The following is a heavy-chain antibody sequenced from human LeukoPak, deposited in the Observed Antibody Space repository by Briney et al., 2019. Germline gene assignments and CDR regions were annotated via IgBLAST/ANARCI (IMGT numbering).Heavy chain of an antibody. Sequence: GASLKISCKGSGYSFTNYWIGWVRQMPGKGLEWMGIIFPHDSDTRYSPSFQGQVTISADTSINTAFLQWSSLKASDTAMYYCARLPPNDGGKSLHYGMDVWAKGPRSPSP. V-gene: IGHV5-51*01. CDR1: GYSFTNYW. D-gene: IGHD4-23*01. CDR2: IFPHDSDT. J-gene: IGHJ6*02. CDR3: ARLPPNDGGKSLHYGMDV.